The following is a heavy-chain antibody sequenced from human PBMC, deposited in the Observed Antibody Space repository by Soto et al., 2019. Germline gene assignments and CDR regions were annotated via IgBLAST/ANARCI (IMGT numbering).Heavy chain of an antibody. CDR2: IWSGGSNK. D-gene: IGHD2-2*01. CDR1: GFTLSNYG. CDR3: ATPLLYQNWLDP. J-gene: IGHJ5*02. Sequence: RGSLRLSCAASGFTLSNYGMHWVRQAPGKGLEWVAVIWSGGSNKYYADSVKGRFTISRDNSKNTLYLQMNSLRAEDTAMYYCATPLLYQNWLDPSGHGTLFTVSS. V-gene: IGHV3-33*01.